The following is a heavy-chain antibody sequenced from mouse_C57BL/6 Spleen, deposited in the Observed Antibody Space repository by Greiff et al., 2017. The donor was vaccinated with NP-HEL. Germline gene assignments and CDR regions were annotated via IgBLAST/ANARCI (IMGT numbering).Heavy chain of an antibody. CDR3: ARDYYGSRYFDV. V-gene: IGHV1-81*01. Sequence: QVQLKESGAELARPGASVKLSCKASGYTFTSYGISWVKQRTGQGLEWIGEIYPRSGNTYYNEKFKGKATLTADKSSSTAYMELRSLTSEDSAVYFCARDYYGSRYFDVWGTGTTVTVSS. J-gene: IGHJ1*03. CDR2: IYPRSGNT. D-gene: IGHD1-1*01. CDR1: GYTFTSYG.